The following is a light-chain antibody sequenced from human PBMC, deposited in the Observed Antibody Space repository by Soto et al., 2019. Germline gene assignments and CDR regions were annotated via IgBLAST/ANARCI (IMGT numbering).Light chain of an antibody. CDR3: QQSYSTPQT. Sequence: SSLSASVGDRVTITCRASQSISSSLNWYQQRPGKAPKLLIYAASSLQSGVPSRFSGSGSRTDFTLTISSLQPEDFATYYCQQSYSTPQTFGQGTKVDIK. V-gene: IGKV1-39*01. CDR1: QSISSS. J-gene: IGKJ1*01. CDR2: AAS.